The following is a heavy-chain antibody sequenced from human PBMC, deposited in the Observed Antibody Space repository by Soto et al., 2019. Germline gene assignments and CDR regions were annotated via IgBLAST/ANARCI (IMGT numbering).Heavy chain of an antibody. CDR3: ARPVLRYFDWLASAEAFDI. Sequence: QVQLQQWGAGLLKPSETLSLTCAVYGGSFSGYYWSWIRQPPGKGVEWIGEINHSGSTNYNPSLKSRVTISVDTSKNQFSLKLSSVTAADTAVYYCARPVLRYFDWLASAEAFDIWGQGTMVTVSS. J-gene: IGHJ3*02. CDR1: GGSFSGYY. D-gene: IGHD3-9*01. CDR2: INHSGST. V-gene: IGHV4-34*01.